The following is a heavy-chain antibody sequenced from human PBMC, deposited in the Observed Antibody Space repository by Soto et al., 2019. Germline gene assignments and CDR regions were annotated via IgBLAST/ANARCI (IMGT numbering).Heavy chain of an antibody. J-gene: IGHJ4*02. CDR1: GFTFSSHA. CDR2: ISGSGGST. CDR3: AKFRSPISIAVADDY. V-gene: IGHV3-23*01. D-gene: IGHD6-19*01. Sequence: GRSLRLSCAASGFTFSSHAMSWVRQAPGKGLEWVSAISGSGGSTYYADSVKGRFTISRDNSKNTLYLQMNSLRAEDTAVYYCAKFRSPISIAVADDYWGQGTLVTVSS.